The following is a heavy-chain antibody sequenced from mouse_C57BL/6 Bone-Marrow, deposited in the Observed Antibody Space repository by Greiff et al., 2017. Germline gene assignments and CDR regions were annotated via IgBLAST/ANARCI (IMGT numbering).Heavy chain of an antibody. CDR3: AGQWRDFLYAMDY. V-gene: IGHV5-17*01. D-gene: IGHD1-3*01. CDR2: ISSGSSTI. CDR1: GFTFSDYG. J-gene: IGHJ4*01. Sequence: EVQLVESGGGLVKPGGSLKLSCAASGFTFSDYGMHWVRQAPEKGLEWVAYISSGSSTIYYADTVKGRFTISRDNSTNTPFLQLTSLRSEGTARDYCAGQWRDFLYAMDYWGQGTSVTVSA.